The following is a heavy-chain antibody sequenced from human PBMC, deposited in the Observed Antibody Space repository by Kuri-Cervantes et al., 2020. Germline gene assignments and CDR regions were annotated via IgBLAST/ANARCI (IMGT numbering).Heavy chain of an antibody. D-gene: IGHD2-8*02. CDR2: MNPNSGNT. Sequence: ASVKVSCKASGYTFTGYYMHWVRQAPGQGLEWMGWMNPNSGNTGYAQKFQGRVTMTRNTSISTAYMELSSLRSEDTAAYYCARVYCTGGVCYGFFGFDYWGQGTLVTVSS. J-gene: IGHJ4*02. CDR1: GYTFTGYY. V-gene: IGHV1-8*02. CDR3: ARVYCTGGVCYGFFGFDY.